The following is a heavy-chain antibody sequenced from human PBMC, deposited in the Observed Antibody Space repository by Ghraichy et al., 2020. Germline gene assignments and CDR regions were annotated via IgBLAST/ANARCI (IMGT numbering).Heavy chain of an antibody. D-gene: IGHD6-19*01. CDR1: GFTFSSYA. Sequence: SCAASGFTFSSYAMSWVRQAPGKGLEWVSAISGSGVSTYYADSVRGRFTISRDNSKNTLYLQMNSLRAEDTAKYYCAKDLEYSSGWHIYWGQGTLVTVSS. J-gene: IGHJ4*02. V-gene: IGHV3-23*01. CDR3: AKDLEYSSGWHIY. CDR2: ISGSGVST.